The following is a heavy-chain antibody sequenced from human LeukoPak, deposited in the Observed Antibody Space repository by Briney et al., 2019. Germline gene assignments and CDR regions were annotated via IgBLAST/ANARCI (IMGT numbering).Heavy chain of an antibody. CDR3: AKDTALGGSGSYSYFDY. J-gene: IGHJ4*02. V-gene: IGHV3-9*01. D-gene: IGHD3-10*01. Sequence: PGGSLRLSCAASGFTFSTYDMHWVRQATGKGLEWVSGISWNSGSIGYADSVKGRFTISRDNAKNSLYLQMNSLRAEDTALYYCAKDTALGGSGSYSYFDYWGQGTLVTVSS. CDR1: GFTFSTYD. CDR2: ISWNSGSI.